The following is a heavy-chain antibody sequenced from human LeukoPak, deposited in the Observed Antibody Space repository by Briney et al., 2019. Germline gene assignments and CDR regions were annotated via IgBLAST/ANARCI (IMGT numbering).Heavy chain of an antibody. CDR2: IYSSGST. Sequence: PSETLSLTCTVSGGSISSGSYYWSWIRQPAGKGLEWIGRIYSSGSTNYNPSLKSRVTISVDTSKNQFSLKLSSVTAADTAVYYCARKPPSSSGSSFDYWGQGTLVTVSS. V-gene: IGHV4-61*02. J-gene: IGHJ4*02. CDR1: GGSISSGSYY. CDR3: ARKPPSSSGSSFDY. D-gene: IGHD6-19*01.